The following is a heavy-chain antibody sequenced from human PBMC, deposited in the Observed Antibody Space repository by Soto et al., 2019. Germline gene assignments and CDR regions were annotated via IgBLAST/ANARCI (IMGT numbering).Heavy chain of an antibody. CDR3: ARGYCSGGSCYSLPLYYFDY. Sequence: PSETLSLTCTVSGGSISSSSYYWGWIRQPPGKGLEWIGSIYYSGSTYYNPSLKSRVTISVDTSKNQFSLKLSSVTAADTAVYYCARGYCSGGSCYSLPLYYFDYWGQGTLVTVSS. CDR2: IYYSGST. CDR1: GGSISSSSYY. D-gene: IGHD2-15*01. V-gene: IGHV4-39*01. J-gene: IGHJ4*02.